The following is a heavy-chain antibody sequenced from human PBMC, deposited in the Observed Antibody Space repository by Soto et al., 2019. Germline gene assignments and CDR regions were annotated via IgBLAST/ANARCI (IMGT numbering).Heavy chain of an antibody. CDR1: GYTLTELS. CDR2: FDPEDGET. Sequence: GASVKVSCKVSGYTLTELSMHWVRQAPGKGLEWMGGFDPEDGETIYAQKFQGRVTMTEDTSTDTAYMELSSLRSEDTAVYYCATESTVTTTLVYYYYGMDVWGQGTTVTV. D-gene: IGHD4-17*01. V-gene: IGHV1-24*01. CDR3: ATESTVTTTLVYYYYGMDV. J-gene: IGHJ6*02.